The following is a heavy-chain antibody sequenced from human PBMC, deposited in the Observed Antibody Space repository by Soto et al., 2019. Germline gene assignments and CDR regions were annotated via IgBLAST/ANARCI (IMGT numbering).Heavy chain of an antibody. V-gene: IGHV4-59*01. CDR1: GGSISSYY. Sequence: PSETLSLTCTVSGGSISSYYWSWIRQPPGKGLEWIGYIYYSGSTKCNPSLKSRVTISVDTSKNQFSLKLTSVTAADTAVYYCAREGGGSKGWFADSWGQGTLVTVSS. D-gene: IGHD2-15*01. CDR3: AREGGGSKGWFADS. J-gene: IGHJ5*01. CDR2: IYYSGST.